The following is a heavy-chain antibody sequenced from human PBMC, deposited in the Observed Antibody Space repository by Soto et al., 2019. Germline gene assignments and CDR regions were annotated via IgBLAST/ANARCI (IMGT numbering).Heavy chain of an antibody. CDR3: ARGRWGEDTAMVQDDYYYYGMDV. V-gene: IGHV1-69*13. CDR1: GGSVRGYA. CDR2: IIPIFGTA. J-gene: IGHJ6*02. D-gene: IGHD5-18*01. Sequence: SLHVSWQSSGGSVRGYAISCVRQAPVQVLERMGGIIPIFGTANYAQKFQGRVTITADESTSTAYMELSSLRSEDTAVYYCARGRWGEDTAMVQDDYYYYGMDVWGQGTTVTVSS.